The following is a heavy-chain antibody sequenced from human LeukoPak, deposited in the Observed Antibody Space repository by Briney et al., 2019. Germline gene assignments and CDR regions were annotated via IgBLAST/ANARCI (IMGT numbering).Heavy chain of an antibody. V-gene: IGHV3-48*04. D-gene: IGHD2-15*01. J-gene: IGHJ4*02. Sequence: GGSLRLSCAASGFTFSSYSMNWVHQAPGKGLEWVSYISSSSRTTYYADSVQGRFTISRDNAKNSLYLQMNSLTAEDTAVYYCARDYTYCSGSRCYDRFDYWGQGIRVTVSS. CDR2: ISSSSRTT. CDR1: GFTFSSYS. CDR3: ARDYTYCSGSRCYDRFDY.